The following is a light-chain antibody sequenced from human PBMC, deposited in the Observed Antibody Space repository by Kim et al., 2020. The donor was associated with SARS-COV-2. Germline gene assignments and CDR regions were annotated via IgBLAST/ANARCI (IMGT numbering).Light chain of an antibody. V-gene: IGKV1-27*01. J-gene: IGKJ1*01. CDR2: AAS. Sequence: DIQMTQSPSSLSASVGDRVTITCRASQDISNYLAWYQQKPGKVPKLLIYAASALQLGVPSRFSGSGSGTDFTLTVTSVQPEDVATYYCQKYNSAPWTFGQGNKVDIK. CDR1: QDISNY. CDR3: QKYNSAPWT.